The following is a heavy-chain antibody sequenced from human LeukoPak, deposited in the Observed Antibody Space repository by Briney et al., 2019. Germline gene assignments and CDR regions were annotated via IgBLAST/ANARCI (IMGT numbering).Heavy chain of an antibody. D-gene: IGHD5-18*01. Sequence: PSETLSLTCAVYGGSFSGYYWSWIRQPPGKGLEWIGEINHSGSTNYNPSLKSRVTISVDTSKNQFSLKLSSVTAADTAVYYCAIFGNTAMGIGYFDYWGQGTLVTVSS. V-gene: IGHV4-34*01. CDR1: GGSFSGYY. CDR2: INHSGST. CDR3: AIFGNTAMGIGYFDY. J-gene: IGHJ4*02.